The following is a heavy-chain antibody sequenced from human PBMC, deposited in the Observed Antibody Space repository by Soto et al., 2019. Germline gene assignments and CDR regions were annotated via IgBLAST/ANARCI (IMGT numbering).Heavy chain of an antibody. CDR3: ASYNGLQLRQTGFDY. J-gene: IGHJ4*02. V-gene: IGHV1-69*13. CDR1: GGTFSSYA. Sequence: SVKVSCKASGGTFSSYAISWVRQAPGQGLEWMGGIIPIFGTANYAQKFQGRVTITADESTSTAYMELSSLRSEDTAVYYCASYNGLQLRQTGFDYWGQGTLVTVSS. CDR2: IIPIFGTA. D-gene: IGHD5-18*01.